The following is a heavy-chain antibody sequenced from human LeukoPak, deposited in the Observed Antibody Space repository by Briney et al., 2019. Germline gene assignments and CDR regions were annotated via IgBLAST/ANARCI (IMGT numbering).Heavy chain of an antibody. CDR1: GFTFSSYS. CDR2: IGSSSSYI. V-gene: IGHV3-21*01. D-gene: IGHD3-22*01. J-gene: IGHJ4*02. CDR3: AREPKTYYYDSSGYYALDY. Sequence: GGSLRLSCAASGFTFSSYSMNWVRQAPGKGLEWVSSIGSSSSYIYYADSVKGRFTISRDNAKNSLYLQMNSLRAEDTAVYYCAREPKTYYYDSSGYYALDYWGQGTLVTVSS.